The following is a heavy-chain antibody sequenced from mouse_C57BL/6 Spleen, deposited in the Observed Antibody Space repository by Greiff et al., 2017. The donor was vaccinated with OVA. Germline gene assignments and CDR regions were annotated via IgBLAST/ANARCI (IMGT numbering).Heavy chain of an antibody. J-gene: IGHJ2*01. CDR1: GFTFSSYG. Sequence: EVKLMESGGDLVKPGGSLKLSCAASGFTFSSYGMSWVRQTPDKRLEWVATISSGGSYTYYPDSVKGRFTISRDNAKNTLYLQRSSLKSEDTAMYYCARQRETAQAYFDYWGQGTTLTVSS. CDR2: ISSGGSYT. V-gene: IGHV5-6*01. CDR3: ARQRETAQAYFDY. D-gene: IGHD3-2*02.